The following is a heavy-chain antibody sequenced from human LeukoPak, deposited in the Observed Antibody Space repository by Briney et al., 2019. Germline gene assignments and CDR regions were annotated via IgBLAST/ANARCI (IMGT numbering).Heavy chain of an antibody. D-gene: IGHD3-22*01. CDR3: ARVGGTDSSTTYFDY. V-gene: IGHV3-11*01. CDR2: ISSSGSTI. CDR1: GFTFSDYY. J-gene: IGHJ4*02. Sequence: GGSLRLFCAASGFTFSDYYMSWIRQAPGKGLEWVSYISSSGSTIYYADSVKGRFTISRDNARNSLYLQMNSLRAEDTAAYYCARVGGTDSSTTYFDYWGQGTLVTVSS.